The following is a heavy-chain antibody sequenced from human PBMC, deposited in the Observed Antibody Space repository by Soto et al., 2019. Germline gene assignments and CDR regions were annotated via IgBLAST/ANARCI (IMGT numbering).Heavy chain of an antibody. D-gene: IGHD1-26*01. Sequence: ASVKVSCKVSGYTLTELSMHWVRQAPGKGLEWMGGFDPEDGETIYAQKFQGRVTMTEDTSTDTAYMELSSLRSEDTAVYYCATEVSGLGRRNFDYWGQGTLVTVSS. J-gene: IGHJ4*02. CDR1: GYTLTELS. CDR2: FDPEDGET. V-gene: IGHV1-24*01. CDR3: ATEVSGLGRRNFDY.